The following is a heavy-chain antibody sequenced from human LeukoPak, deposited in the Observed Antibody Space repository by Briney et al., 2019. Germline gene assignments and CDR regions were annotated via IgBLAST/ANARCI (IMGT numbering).Heavy chain of an antibody. D-gene: IGHD1-1*01. V-gene: IGHV3-23*01. J-gene: IGHJ4*02. Sequence: PGGSLRLSCAASGFTFNNYAMTRVRQAPGKGLEWVSGVSGSGSNTYYADSVKGRFTISTDSSKNTLYLQMNSLRVEDTAVYYCAKGKGTRTTRNIFDYWGQGTLVTVSS. CDR3: AKGKGTRTTRNIFDY. CDR1: GFTFNNYA. CDR2: VSGSGSNT.